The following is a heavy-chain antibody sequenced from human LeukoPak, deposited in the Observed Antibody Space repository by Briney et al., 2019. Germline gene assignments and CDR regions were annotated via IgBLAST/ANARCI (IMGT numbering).Heavy chain of an antibody. CDR3: AKDQERLPQGYFDY. J-gene: IGHJ4*02. Sequence: GGSLRLSCAASGFTFSSYAMSWVRQAPGKGLEWVSAISGSGGSTYYADSVKGRVTISRDNSKNTLYLQMNSLRAEDTAVYYCAKDQERLPQGYFDYWGQGTLVTVSS. CDR1: GFTFSSYA. V-gene: IGHV3-23*01. CDR2: ISGSGGST. D-gene: IGHD1-26*01.